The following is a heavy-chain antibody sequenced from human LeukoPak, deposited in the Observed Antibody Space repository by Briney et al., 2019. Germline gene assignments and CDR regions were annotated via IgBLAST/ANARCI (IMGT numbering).Heavy chain of an antibody. J-gene: IGHJ4*02. Sequence: ASVKVSCKASGYTFTSYDINWVRQATGQGLGWMGWMNPNSGNTGYAQKVQGRVTMTRNTSISTAYMELSSLRSEDTAVYYCARAYYDSSGWYGTGLGLGDRTYYFDYWGQGTLVTVSS. CDR1: GYTFTSYD. V-gene: IGHV1-8*01. CDR2: MNPNSGNT. CDR3: ARAYYDSSGWYGTGLGLGDRTYYFDY. D-gene: IGHD6-19*01.